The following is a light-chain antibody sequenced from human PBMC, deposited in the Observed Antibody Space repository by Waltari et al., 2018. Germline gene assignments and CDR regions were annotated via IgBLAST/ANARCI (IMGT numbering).Light chain of an antibody. V-gene: IGKV2-28*01. CDR1: QSLLHSTGYYF. CDR3: IQGLQNPWT. CDR2: LAS. Sequence: EIVMTQSPLSLPVTPGEPASFSCRSSQSLLHSTGYYFLNWYLQRPGQSPQLLIFLASNRVSGVPDRFSGGGSGTEFTLKISRVEADDVGVYYCIQGLQNPWTFGQGTRVE. J-gene: IGKJ1*01.